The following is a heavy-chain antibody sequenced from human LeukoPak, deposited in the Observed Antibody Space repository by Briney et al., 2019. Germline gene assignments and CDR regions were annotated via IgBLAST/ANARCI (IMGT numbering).Heavy chain of an antibody. Sequence: SGTLSLTCTVSGGSISSSSYYWGWIRQPPGKGLEWIGSIYYSGSTYYNPSLKSRVTISVDTSKNQFSLKLSSVTAADTAVYYCARSYYDFWSGYYYRAEYFQHWGQGTLVTVSS. D-gene: IGHD3-3*01. V-gene: IGHV4-39*01. CDR2: IYYSGST. CDR3: ARSYYDFWSGYYYRAEYFQH. CDR1: GGSISSSSYY. J-gene: IGHJ1*01.